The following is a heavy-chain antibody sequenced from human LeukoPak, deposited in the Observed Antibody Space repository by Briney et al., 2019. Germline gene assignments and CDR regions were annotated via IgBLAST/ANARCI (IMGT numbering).Heavy chain of an antibody. D-gene: IGHD5/OR15-5a*01. Sequence: APVKVSCKASGYTFTSYYMHWVRQAPGQGLEWMGKFNPSGDTTSNAQKFEGRVTMTRDTSTSTVYMELSSLRSEDTAVYYCARYVSTQDAFDIWGQGTMVTVSS. CDR2: FNPSGDTT. CDR1: GYTFTSYY. J-gene: IGHJ3*02. CDR3: ARYVSTQDAFDI. V-gene: IGHV1-46*01.